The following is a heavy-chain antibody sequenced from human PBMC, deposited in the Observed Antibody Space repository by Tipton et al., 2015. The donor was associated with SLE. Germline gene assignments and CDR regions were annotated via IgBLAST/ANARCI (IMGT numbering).Heavy chain of an antibody. D-gene: IGHD1-1*01. CDR3: ARHKTATRAFDI. V-gene: IGHV4-4*07. CDR1: GGSISNYY. J-gene: IGHJ3*02. CDR2: IFASGTT. Sequence: TLSLTCIVSGGSISNYYWSWIRQPAGKGLEWIGRIFASGTTNYNSSLKSRISMSVDTSKNQFSLKLSSVTAADTAVYYCARHKTATRAFDIWGQGTMVTVSS.